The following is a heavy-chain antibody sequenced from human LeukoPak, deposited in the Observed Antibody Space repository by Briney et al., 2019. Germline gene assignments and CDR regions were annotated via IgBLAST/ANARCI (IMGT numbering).Heavy chain of an antibody. CDR3: ARPRGGWSLDY. D-gene: IGHD2-15*01. V-gene: IGHV3-30*04. J-gene: IGHJ4*02. CDR1: GFTFSSYD. CDR2: ISYDGSNK. Sequence: GGSLRLSCAASGFTFSSYDMHWVRQAPGKGLEWVAVISYDGSNKYYADSVKGRFTISRDNSKNTLYLQMNSLRAEDTAVYYCARPRGGWSLDYWGQGTLVTVSS.